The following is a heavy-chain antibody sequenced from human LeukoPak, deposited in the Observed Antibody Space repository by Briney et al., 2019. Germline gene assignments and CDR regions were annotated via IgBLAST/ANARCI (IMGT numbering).Heavy chain of an antibody. CDR1: GFTFSPYS. CDR3: ARSVEGAFDF. V-gene: IGHV3-48*02. Sequence: GGSLRLSCAASGFTFSPYSMTWIRQAPGKGLEWVSYITGSSNRIHYADSVRGRFTISRDNAMNSLHLQMNSLRDEDTAMYYCARSVEGAFDFWGQGTLVTVSS. J-gene: IGHJ4*02. D-gene: IGHD6-19*01. CDR2: ITGSSNRI.